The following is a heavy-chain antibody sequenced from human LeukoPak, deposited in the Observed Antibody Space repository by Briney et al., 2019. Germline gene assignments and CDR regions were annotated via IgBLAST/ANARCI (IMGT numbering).Heavy chain of an antibody. D-gene: IGHD6-13*01. V-gene: IGHV3-30*03. J-gene: IGHJ4*02. CDR1: GFTFSSYG. CDR2: ISYDGSNK. CDR3: ARVPSGGQQLVHYFDY. Sequence: AGSLRLSCAASGFTFSSYGMHWVRQAPGKGLEWVTVISYDGSNKYYADSVKGQFTISRDNSKNTLYLQMNSLRAEDTAVYYCARVPSGGQQLVHYFDYWGQGTLVTVSS.